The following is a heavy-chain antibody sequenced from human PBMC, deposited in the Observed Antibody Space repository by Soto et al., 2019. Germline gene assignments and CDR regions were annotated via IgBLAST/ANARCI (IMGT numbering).Heavy chain of an antibody. CDR1: GFTFDDFA. CDR2: VSWNSGST. D-gene: IGHD3-10*01. J-gene: IGHJ4*02. CDR3: AKDRGVYWEGSGDDAGGVDS. V-gene: IGHV3-9*01. Sequence: EVELVESGGALVQPGRSLRLSCAASGFTFDDFALHWVRQAPGRGLEWVAGVSWNSGSTGYADSVKVRFTISTDRAKNSLLLQMESLRPEDSALYFSAKDRGVYWEGSGDDAGGVDSWGQGTLVAVPS.